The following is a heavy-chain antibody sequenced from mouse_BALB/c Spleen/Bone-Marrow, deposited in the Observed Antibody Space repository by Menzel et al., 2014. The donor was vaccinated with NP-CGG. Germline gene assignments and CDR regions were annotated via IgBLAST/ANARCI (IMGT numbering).Heavy chain of an antibody. V-gene: IGHV14-3*02. CDR3: AREGYDYYSKDY. D-gene: IGHD2-4*01. J-gene: IGHJ2*01. Sequence: EVQLKQSGAELVKPGASVKLSCTASGFNIKDTYMHWVKPRPEQGLAWLGRIDPANGNTKYDPKFQSKATLTADKSSSTADIQHSSRTSDDAAVYYCAREGYDYYSKDYWGQGTTVTVAS. CDR1: GFNIKDTY. CDR2: IDPANGNT.